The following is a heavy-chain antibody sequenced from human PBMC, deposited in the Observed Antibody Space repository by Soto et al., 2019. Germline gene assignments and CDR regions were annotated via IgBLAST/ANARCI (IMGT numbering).Heavy chain of an antibody. D-gene: IGHD5-12*01. CDR2: ISGSGGST. CDR1: GFTFSSYA. V-gene: IGHV3-23*01. J-gene: IGHJ6*02. Sequence: PGGSLRLSCAASGFTFSSYAMSWVRQAPGKGLEWVSAISGSGGSTYYADSVKGRFTISRDNSKNTLYLQMNSLRAEDTDVYYCAKGAYSDYDYYYYYGMDVWGQGTTVTVSS. CDR3: AKGAYSDYDYYYYYGMDV.